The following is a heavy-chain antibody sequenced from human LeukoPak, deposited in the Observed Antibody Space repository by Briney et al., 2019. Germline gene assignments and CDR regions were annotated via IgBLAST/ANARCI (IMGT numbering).Heavy chain of an antibody. J-gene: IGHJ3*02. CDR3: ARGGSGWEEDSFDI. CDR2: IYYSGST. CDR1: GGSISSYY. V-gene: IGHV4-59*01. Sequence: PSETLSLTCTVSGGSISSYYWSWIRQPPGKGLEWIGYIYYSGSTNYNPSLKSRVTISVDTSKNQFSLKLSSVTAADTAVYYCARGGSGWEEDSFDIWGQGTMVTVSS. D-gene: IGHD6-19*01.